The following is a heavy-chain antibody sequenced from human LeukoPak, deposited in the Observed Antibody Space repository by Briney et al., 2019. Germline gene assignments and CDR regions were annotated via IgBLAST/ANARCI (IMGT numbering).Heavy chain of an antibody. CDR1: GFTFSDHY. Sequence: GGSLRLSCAASGFTFSDHYMDWVRLAPGKGLERVGRSRNKANSYTTDYAASVKGRFTISRDDSKNSLYLQMNSLKTEDTAVYYCARAYSSAWYSPGYWGQGTLVTVSS. J-gene: IGHJ4*02. V-gene: IGHV3-72*01. CDR3: ARAYSSAWYSPGY. CDR2: SRNKANSYTT. D-gene: IGHD6-19*01.